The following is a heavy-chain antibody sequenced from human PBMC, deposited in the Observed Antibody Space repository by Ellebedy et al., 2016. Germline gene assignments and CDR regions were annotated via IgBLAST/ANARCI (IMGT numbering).Heavy chain of an antibody. Sequence: GSLRLSCTVSGASISSDYFYWGWIRQPPGKGLEWIGSISYSGTTSYNPSLKSRVAISLDTPKKQFSLRLSSVTAADTAVYYCARAPPVDTAMVDYFDYWGQGTLVPVSS. V-gene: IGHV4-39*07. CDR1: GASISSDYFY. CDR2: ISYSGTT. D-gene: IGHD5-18*01. CDR3: ARAPPVDTAMVDYFDY. J-gene: IGHJ4*02.